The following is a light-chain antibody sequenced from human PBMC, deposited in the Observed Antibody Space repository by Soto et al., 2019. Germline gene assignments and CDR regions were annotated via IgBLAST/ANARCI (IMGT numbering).Light chain of an antibody. V-gene: IGKV3D-20*01. J-gene: IGKJ5*01. CDR3: QQYGNSPQIT. CDR2: DSS. Sequence: IVLTQSPATLSLSPGERATLSCGASQSVGTYVAWYKQKPGLAPRLVIFDSSTRPTGIPDRFSGSGSGTDFTLTISRLEPEDFAVYFCQQYGNSPQITFGQATRLDFK. CDR1: QSVGTY.